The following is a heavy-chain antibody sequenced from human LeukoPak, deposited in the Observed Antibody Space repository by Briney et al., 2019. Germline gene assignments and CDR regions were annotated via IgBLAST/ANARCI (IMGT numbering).Heavy chain of an antibody. D-gene: IGHD1-26*01. CDR3: ARDSGSFPHATFDI. CDR1: GGSFSGYY. J-gene: IGHJ3*02. V-gene: IGHV4-34*01. CDR2: INHSGST. Sequence: PSETLSLTCAVYGGSFSGYYWSWIRQPPGKGLEWIGEINHSGSTYYNPSLKSRVTISVDTSKNQFSLKLSSVTAADTAAYYCARDSGSFPHATFDIWGPGTMVTVSS.